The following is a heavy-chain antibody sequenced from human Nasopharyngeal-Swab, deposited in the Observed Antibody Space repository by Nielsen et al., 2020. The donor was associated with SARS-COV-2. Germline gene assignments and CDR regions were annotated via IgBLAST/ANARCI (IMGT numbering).Heavy chain of an antibody. J-gene: IGHJ5*02. CDR2: INPNRGGT. Sequence: WVRQDPGQGLEWMGRINPNRGGTNYAQKFQGRVTMTRDTSISTAYMELSRLRSDDTAVYYCARERQRANWFDPWGQGTLVTVSS. CDR3: ARERQRANWFDP. D-gene: IGHD6-25*01. V-gene: IGHV1-2*06.